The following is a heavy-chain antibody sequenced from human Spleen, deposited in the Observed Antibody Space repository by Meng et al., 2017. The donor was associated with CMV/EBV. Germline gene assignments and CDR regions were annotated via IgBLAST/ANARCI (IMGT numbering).Heavy chain of an antibody. Sequence: SETLSLTCAVSGASISRGSYYWDWIRQPPGKGLEWIGDINHGGGTNYNPSLKSRVTISVDTSKNQFSLKLTSVTAADTALYYYARGPQVSWPRSRFAAFDLLGQGTMVTVSS. CDR2: INHGGGT. CDR3: ARGPQVSWPRSRFAAFDL. CDR1: GASISRGSYY. D-gene: IGHD5-12*01. J-gene: IGHJ3*01. V-gene: IGHV4-39*07.